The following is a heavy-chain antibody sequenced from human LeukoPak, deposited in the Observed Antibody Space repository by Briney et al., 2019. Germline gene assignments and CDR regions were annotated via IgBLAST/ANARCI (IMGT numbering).Heavy chain of an antibody. D-gene: IGHD6-6*01. CDR1: GYSISSGYY. CDR2: IYHSGST. Sequence: SETLSLTCTVSGYSISSGYYWGWIRQPPGKGLEWIGSIYHSGSTYYNPSLKSRVTIPVDTSKNQFSLKLSSVTAADTAVYYCARGPTGYSSSSLYFDYWGQGTLVTVSS. CDR3: ARGPTGYSSSSLYFDY. J-gene: IGHJ4*02. V-gene: IGHV4-38-2*02.